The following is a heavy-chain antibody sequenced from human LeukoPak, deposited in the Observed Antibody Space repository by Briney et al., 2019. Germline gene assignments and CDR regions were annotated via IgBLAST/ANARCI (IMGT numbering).Heavy chain of an antibody. D-gene: IGHD3-10*01. CDR3: ATILGSYYYGSGRGYFDY. CDR2: FYPEDGET. CDR1: GYTLTELS. Sequence: ASVTVSCKVSGYTLTELSMHWVRQAPGKGLEWMGGFYPEDGETIYAQKFQGRVTMTEDTSTDTAYMELSSLRSEDTAVYYCATILGSYYYGSGRGYFDYWGQGTLVTVSS. J-gene: IGHJ4*02. V-gene: IGHV1-24*01.